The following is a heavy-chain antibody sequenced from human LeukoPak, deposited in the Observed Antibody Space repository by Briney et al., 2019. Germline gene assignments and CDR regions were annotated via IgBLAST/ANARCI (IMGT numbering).Heavy chain of an antibody. CDR2: ISSSSSTI. CDR3: ARGLTTGTTSGAFDI. J-gene: IGHJ3*02. D-gene: IGHD1-1*01. CDR1: GFTFSSYS. Sequence: GGSLRLSCAASGFTFSSYSMNWVRQAPGKGLEWVSYISSSSSTIYYADSVKGRFTISRDNAKNSLYLQMNSLRTDDTTVYYCARGLTTGTTSGAFDIWGQGTMVTVSS. V-gene: IGHV3-48*01.